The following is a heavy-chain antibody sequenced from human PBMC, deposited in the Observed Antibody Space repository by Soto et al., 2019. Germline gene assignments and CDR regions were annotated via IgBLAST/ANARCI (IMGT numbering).Heavy chain of an antibody. J-gene: IGHJ6*02. D-gene: IGHD6-13*01. Sequence: EILSLTCTAAGGCISSSSYYWGWIRQPPGKGLEWIGSIYYSGSTYYNPSLKSRVTISVDTSKNQFSLKLSSVTAADTAVYYCARRLSYSSRWYTYYYYYYGMDVWGQGTTVTVSS. CDR3: ARRLSYSSRWYTYYYYYYGMDV. CDR2: IYYSGST. CDR1: GGCISSSSYY. V-gene: IGHV4-39*01.